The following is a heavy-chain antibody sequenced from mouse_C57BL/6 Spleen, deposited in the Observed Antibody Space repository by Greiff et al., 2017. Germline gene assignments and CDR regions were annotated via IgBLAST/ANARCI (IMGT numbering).Heavy chain of an antibody. CDR3: ARPHYYGSSPYYAMDY. CDR1: GFNIKNTY. D-gene: IGHD1-1*01. J-gene: IGHJ4*01. Sequence: EVQLQQSVAELVRPGASVKLSCTASGFNIKNTYMHWVKQRPEQGLEWIGRIDPANGNTKYAPKFQGKATITADTSSNTAYLQLSSLTSEDTAIYYCARPHYYGSSPYYAMDYWGQGTSVTVSS. CDR2: IDPANGNT. V-gene: IGHV14-3*01.